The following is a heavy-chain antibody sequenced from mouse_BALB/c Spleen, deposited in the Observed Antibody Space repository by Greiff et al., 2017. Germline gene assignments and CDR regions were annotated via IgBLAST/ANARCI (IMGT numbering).Heavy chain of an antibody. V-gene: IGHV7-3*02. CDR2: IRNKANGYTT. Sequence: EVQGVESGGGLVQPGGSLRLSCATSGFTFTDYYMSWVRQPPGKALEWLGFIRNKANGYTTEYSASVKGRFTISRDNSQSILYLQMNTLRAEDSATYYCARDPLYDYDEGFAYWGQGTLVTVSA. D-gene: IGHD2-4*01. CDR1: GFTFTDYY. J-gene: IGHJ3*01. CDR3: ARDPLYDYDEGFAY.